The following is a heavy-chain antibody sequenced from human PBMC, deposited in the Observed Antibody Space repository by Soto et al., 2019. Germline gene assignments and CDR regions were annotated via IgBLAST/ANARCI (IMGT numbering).Heavy chain of an antibody. Sequence: EVQLLESGGGLVQPGGSLRLSCAASGFTLSSYSMSWVRQAPGKGLDWVSGISGSGGTTYYADSVKGRFTISRDNPKNTVFVQMNSLRPEDTAIYYCAKERNDFWSGTTGGFDHWGQGLLVTVSS. V-gene: IGHV3-23*01. CDR1: GFTLSSYS. J-gene: IGHJ4*02. CDR2: ISGSGGTT. CDR3: AKERNDFWSGTTGGFDH. D-gene: IGHD3-3*01.